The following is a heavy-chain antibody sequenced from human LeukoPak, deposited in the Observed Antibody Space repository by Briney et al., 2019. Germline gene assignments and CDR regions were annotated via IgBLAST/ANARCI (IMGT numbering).Heavy chain of an antibody. V-gene: IGHV1-2*02. CDR2: INPNSGGT. CDR1: GYTFTGYY. CDR3: ARPRITMVRGGEYYYMDV. Sequence: GASVKVSCKASGYTFTGYYMHWVRQAPGQGLEWMGWINPNSGGTNYAQKFQGRVTMTRDTSISTAYMELSRLRSDDTAVYYCARPRITMVRGGEYYYMDVWGKGTTVTVSS. D-gene: IGHD3-10*01. J-gene: IGHJ6*03.